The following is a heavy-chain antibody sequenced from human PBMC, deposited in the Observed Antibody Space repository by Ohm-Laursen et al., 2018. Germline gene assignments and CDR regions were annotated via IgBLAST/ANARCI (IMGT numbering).Heavy chain of an antibody. V-gene: IGHV4-4*07. J-gene: IGHJ4*01. CDR3: VGTGLLNGYDY. CDR2: ISDRGRA. Sequence: GTLSLTCHVSNAAMNSYTWNWIRQPAGRGLEWIGHISDRGRANYSPSLMSRLTMSIDTSIKQFSLKLTSVTAADTAMYYCVGTGLLNGYDYWGHGTLVTVS. D-gene: IGHD3-9*01. CDR1: NAAMNSYT.